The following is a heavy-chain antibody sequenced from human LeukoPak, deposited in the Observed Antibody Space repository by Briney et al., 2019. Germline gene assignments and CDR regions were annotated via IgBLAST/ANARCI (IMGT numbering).Heavy chain of an antibody. D-gene: IGHD1-26*01. Sequence: PSETLSLTCTVSGGSVSSGSYYWSWIWQPPGKGLEWIGYIYYSGSTNYNPSLKSRVTISVDTSKNQFSLKLSSVTAADTAVYYCARVGATYDAFDIWGQGTMVTVSS. CDR3: ARVGATYDAFDI. CDR1: GGSVSSGSYY. V-gene: IGHV4-61*01. CDR2: IYYSGST. J-gene: IGHJ3*02.